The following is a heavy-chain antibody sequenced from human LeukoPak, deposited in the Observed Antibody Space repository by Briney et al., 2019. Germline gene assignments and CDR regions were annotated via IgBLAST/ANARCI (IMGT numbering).Heavy chain of an antibody. CDR3: ARGGLTGDLNRGADRGYFDY. Sequence: ASVEVSCKASGYTFTSYYMHWVRQAPGQGLEWMGIINPSGGSTSYAQKFQGRVTMTRDTSTSTVYMELSSLRSEDTAVYYCARGGLTGDLNRGADRGYFDYWGRGTLVTVSS. CDR1: GYTFTSYY. V-gene: IGHV1-46*01. J-gene: IGHJ4*01. CDR2: INPSGGST. D-gene: IGHD7-27*01.